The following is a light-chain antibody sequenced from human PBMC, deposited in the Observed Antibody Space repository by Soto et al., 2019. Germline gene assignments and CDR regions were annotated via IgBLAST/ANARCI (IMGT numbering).Light chain of an antibody. V-gene: IGLV1-40*01. CDR1: SSNIGAGYD. J-gene: IGLJ1*01. CDR3: QSYDSSLSANV. Sequence: QSVLTQPPSVSGAPGQRVTISCTGSSSNIGAGYDVHWYQQLPGTAPKLLIYGNSNRPSGVPDRFSGSKSGTSASLAITGLQVEDEADHYCQSYDSSLSANVFGTGTKVTVL. CDR2: GNS.